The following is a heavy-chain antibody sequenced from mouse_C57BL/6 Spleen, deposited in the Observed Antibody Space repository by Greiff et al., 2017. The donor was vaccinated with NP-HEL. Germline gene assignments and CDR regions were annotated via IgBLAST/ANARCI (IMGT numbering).Heavy chain of an antibody. J-gene: IGHJ3*01. CDR3: TTRVTTWVAY. D-gene: IGHD2-5*01. CDR2: IDPENGYT. V-gene: IGHV14-4*01. CDR1: GFNIKDDY. Sequence: EVQLQQSGAELVRPGASVKLSCTASGFNIKDDYMHWVKQRPEQGLEWIGWIDPENGYTEYASKFQGKATITADPSSNTAYLQLSSLTSEDTAVYYCTTRVTTWVAYWGQGTLVTVSA.